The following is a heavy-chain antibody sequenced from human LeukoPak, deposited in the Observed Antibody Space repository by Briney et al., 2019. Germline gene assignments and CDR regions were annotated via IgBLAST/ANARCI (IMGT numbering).Heavy chain of an antibody. V-gene: IGHV4-59*12. CDR3: ARGRGRYSSGWYIDY. J-gene: IGHJ4*02. CDR2: TYYSGST. D-gene: IGHD6-19*01. Sequence: SETLSLTCTVPGGSISSYYWSWIRQPPGKGLEWIGYTYYSGSTNYNPSLKSRVTISVDTSKNQFSLKLSSVTAADTAVYYCARGRGRYSSGWYIDYWGQGTLVTVSS. CDR1: GGSISSYY.